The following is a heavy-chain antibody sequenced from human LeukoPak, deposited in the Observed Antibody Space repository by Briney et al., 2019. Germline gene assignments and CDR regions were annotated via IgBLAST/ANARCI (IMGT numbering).Heavy chain of an antibody. V-gene: IGHV3-15*01. CDR2: IKSKIDGGTI. CDR1: GFTFSDAW. CDR3: TTRRQDGC. J-gene: IGHJ4*02. D-gene: IGHD6-25*01. Sequence: GGSLRLSCVASGFTFSDAWMSWVRHAPGEGLEWVGRIKSKIDGGTIDYGAPVKGRFTISRDDSRNTLYLQMNSLKTEDTAVYYCTTRRQDGCWGQGTLVTVS.